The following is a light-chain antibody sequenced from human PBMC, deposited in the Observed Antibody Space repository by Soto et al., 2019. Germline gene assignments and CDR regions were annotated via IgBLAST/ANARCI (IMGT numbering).Light chain of an antibody. CDR3: QQYGSSGT. J-gene: IGKJ1*01. CDR2: GAS. CDR1: PSVRSRS. Sequence: IVLTQSPGTLSFSXGERATLSCRASPSVRSRSLDWYKQKDXQAPRFPIYGASSRDTGITERFSGSGCGKDFIITISRLEPEDFAVYYCQQYGSSGTFGQGTKVDIK. V-gene: IGKV3-20*01.